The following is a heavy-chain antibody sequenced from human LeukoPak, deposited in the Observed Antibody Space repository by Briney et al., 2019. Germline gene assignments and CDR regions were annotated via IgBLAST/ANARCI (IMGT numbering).Heavy chain of an antibody. CDR2: IYYSGST. J-gene: IGHJ4*02. V-gene: IGHV4-59*08. Sequence: SETLSLTCTVSGGSIRSYYWSWIRQPPGKGLEWIGYIYYSGSTKYNPSLKSRVTISVDTSKNQFSLKLSSVTAADTAVYYCTRPYYYDSSGSPDYWGQGTLVTVSS. CDR1: GGSIRSYY. CDR3: TRPYYYDSSGSPDY. D-gene: IGHD3-22*01.